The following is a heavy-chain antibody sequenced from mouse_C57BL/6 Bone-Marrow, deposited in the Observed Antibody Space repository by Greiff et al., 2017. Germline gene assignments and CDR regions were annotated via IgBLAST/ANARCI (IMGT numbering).Heavy chain of an antibody. CDR3: ARRTVRRDYAMDY. CDR2: IDPNSGGT. V-gene: IGHV1-72*01. CDR1: GYTFTSYW. D-gene: IGHD2-14*01. Sequence: VQLQQPGAELVKPGASVKLSCKASGYTFTSYWMHWVKQRPGRGLEWIGRIDPNSGGTKYNEKFKGKATLTVDKSSSTAYMQLSSLTSEDSAVYYCARRTVRRDYAMDYWGQGTSVTVSS. J-gene: IGHJ4*01.